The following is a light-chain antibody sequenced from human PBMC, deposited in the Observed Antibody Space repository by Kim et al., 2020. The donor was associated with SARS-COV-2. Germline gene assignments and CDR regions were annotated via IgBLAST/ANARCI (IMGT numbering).Light chain of an antibody. CDR3: SQLNRYPARI. V-gene: IGKV1-9*01. J-gene: IGKJ2*01. CDR2: AAS. CDR1: QGISSF. Sequence: DIQVTQSPSFLSASVGDRVTITCRASQGISSFLAWYHQKPGKAPKLLIYAASTLQSGVPSRFSGSGSGTEFTLTISSLQPEDFATYFCSQLNRYPARIFVQGTNL.